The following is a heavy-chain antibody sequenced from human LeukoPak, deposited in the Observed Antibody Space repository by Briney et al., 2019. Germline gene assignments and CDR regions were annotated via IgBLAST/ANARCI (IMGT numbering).Heavy chain of an antibody. D-gene: IGHD4-17*01. CDR2: IPIGGGAI. Sequence: GGSLSFTSSASAFTFTSFPLTWHRRTPMTGLASVGSIPIGGGAIHFASPATAHFTISRDNSKNTMYLQMNSLRAEDTAMYFCGSDPKGDYVGALVFWGRGTLVTVSS. V-gene: IGHV3-23*01. J-gene: IGHJ4*01. CDR1: AFTFTSFP. CDR3: GSDPKGDYVGALVF.